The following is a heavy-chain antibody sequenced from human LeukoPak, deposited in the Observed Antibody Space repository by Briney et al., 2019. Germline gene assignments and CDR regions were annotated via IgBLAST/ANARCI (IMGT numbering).Heavy chain of an antibody. D-gene: IGHD4/OR15-4a*01. CDR1: FRPYY. V-gene: IGHV4-34*01. CDR3: ASGPRTMVLLR. Sequence: SETLSLTCLDSFRPYYWNWIRQSPDKGLEWIGETNQGGGTNYNPSLQDRVTISVDTSKNQFSLRLSSVTAADTGVYYCASGPRTMVLLRWGQGTLVAVSS. CDR2: TNQGGGT. J-gene: IGHJ4*02.